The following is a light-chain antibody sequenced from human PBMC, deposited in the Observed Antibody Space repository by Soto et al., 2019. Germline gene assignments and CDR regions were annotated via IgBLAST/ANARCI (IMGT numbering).Light chain of an antibody. Sequence: VLTQSPGTLSLSPGERATLSCRASQTVSSTYLAWYQQRPGQAPRLLMYGASSRATGIPDRFSGSGSETDFTLTISRLEPEDFAVYYCPDYGSPRTFGSG. CDR1: QTVSSTY. CDR3: PDYGSPRT. CDR2: GAS. V-gene: IGKV3-20*01. J-gene: IGKJ1*01.